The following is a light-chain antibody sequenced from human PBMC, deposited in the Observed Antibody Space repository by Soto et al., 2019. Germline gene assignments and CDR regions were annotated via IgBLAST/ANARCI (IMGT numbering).Light chain of an antibody. CDR1: SSDVGGYNY. J-gene: IGLJ2*01. Sequence: QPASVSGSPGQSITISCTGTSSDVGGYNYVSWYQQHPGKAPKLMIYEGIKRPSGVSNRFSGSKSGNTASLTISGLQAEDEADYYCSSYTSSSTLVFGGGTKLTVL. V-gene: IGLV2-14*01. CDR3: SSYTSSSTLV. CDR2: EGI.